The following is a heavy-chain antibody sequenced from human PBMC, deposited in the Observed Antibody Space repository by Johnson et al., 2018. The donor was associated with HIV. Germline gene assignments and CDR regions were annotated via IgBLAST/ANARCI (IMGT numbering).Heavy chain of an antibody. CDR1: GFSISNYG. CDR2: IRYDGSNK. J-gene: IGHJ3*02. Sequence: GQLVESGGGVVQPGESLRLSCAASGFSISNYGVHWVRQAPGKGLDWVAFIRYDGSNKYYADSVKGRFPISRDNSKNTLYLQMNSLRAEDTAVYYCAKVRGTMIVVFGAFDIWGQGTMVTVSS. D-gene: IGHD3-22*01. CDR3: AKVRGTMIVVFGAFDI. V-gene: IGHV3-30*02.